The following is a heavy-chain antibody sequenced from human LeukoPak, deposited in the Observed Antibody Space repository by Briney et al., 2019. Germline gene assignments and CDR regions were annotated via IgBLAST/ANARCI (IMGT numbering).Heavy chain of an antibody. CDR3: ASQRLRRDWFDP. V-gene: IGHV1-46*01. CDR1: GYTFTSYY. J-gene: IGHJ5*02. Sequence: ASVKVSCKASGYTFTSYYMHWVRQAPGQGLEWMGIINPSGGSTSYAQKFQGRVTMTRDTSTGTVYMELSSLRSEDTAVYYCASQRLRRDWFDPRGQGTLVTVSS. CDR2: INPSGGST. D-gene: IGHD4-17*01.